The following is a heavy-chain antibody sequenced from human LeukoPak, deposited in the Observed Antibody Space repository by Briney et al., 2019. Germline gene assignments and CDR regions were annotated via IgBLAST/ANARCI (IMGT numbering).Heavy chain of an antibody. V-gene: IGHV4-34*01. J-gene: IGHJ4*02. CDR3: ARNYDSSGYPGY. D-gene: IGHD3-22*01. CDR1: GGSFSGYY. CDR2: INHSGST. Sequence: SETLSLTCAVYGGSFSGYYWSWIRQPPGKGLEWIGEINHSGSTNYNPSLKSRVTISVDTSKNQFSLKLSSVTAADTAVYYCARNYDSSGYPGYWGQGTLVTVSS.